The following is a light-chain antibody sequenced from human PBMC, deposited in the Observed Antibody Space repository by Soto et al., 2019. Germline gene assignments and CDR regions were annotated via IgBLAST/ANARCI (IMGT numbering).Light chain of an antibody. CDR3: SSYTTSVTYV. CDR1: SSDVGAYNS. V-gene: IGLV2-14*01. J-gene: IGLJ1*01. Sequence: QSALTQPASVSGSPGQSITISCTGTSSDVGAYNSVSWYQQHPGKAPKLIIYDVSTRPSGISDRFSGSKSGNTASLTISGFQAEDESDYYCSSYTTSVTYVFGTGTKVTVL. CDR2: DVS.